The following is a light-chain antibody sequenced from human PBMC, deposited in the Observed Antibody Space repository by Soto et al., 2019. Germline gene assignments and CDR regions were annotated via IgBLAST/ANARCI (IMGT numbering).Light chain of an antibody. CDR2: NNH. J-gene: IGLJ1*01. Sequence: QSALTQPPSASGIPGQRVTISCSGSRSNIGSNNVNWYQQLPGTAPRLLTFNNHLRPSGVPARFSGSKSGTSASLAISGLQSEGEGDYYCAAWDDSMDGYVFGTGTKVTLL. V-gene: IGLV1-44*01. CDR1: RSNIGSNN. CDR3: AAWDDSMDGYV.